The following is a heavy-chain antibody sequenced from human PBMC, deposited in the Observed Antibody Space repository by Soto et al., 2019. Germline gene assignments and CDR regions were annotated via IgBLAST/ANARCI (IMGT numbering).Heavy chain of an antibody. D-gene: IGHD1-26*01. CDR1: GYSISSNNW. Sequence: QVQLQESGPGLVKPSDTLSLTCAVSGYSISSNNWWGWIRQPPGKGLEWIGYIYYSGTTYYNPSLRSRATMSVATSKNQFSLKLTSVTAVDTAVYYCARREIQGPIDYWGQGTLVTVSS. CDR3: ARREIQGPIDY. J-gene: IGHJ4*02. CDR2: IYYSGTT. V-gene: IGHV4-28*01.